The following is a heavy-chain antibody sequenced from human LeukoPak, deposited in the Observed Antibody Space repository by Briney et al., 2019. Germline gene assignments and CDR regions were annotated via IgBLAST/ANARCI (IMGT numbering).Heavy chain of an antibody. CDR1: GGSFSGYY. V-gene: IGHV4-34*01. J-gene: IGHJ4*02. D-gene: IGHD5-24*01. CDR3: AREGYGSFDY. Sequence: SETLSLTCAVYGGSFSGYYWSWIRQPPGKGLEWIGEINHSGSTNYNPSLKSRVTISVDTSKNQFSLKLSSVTAADTAVYHCAREGYGSFDYWGQGTLVTVSS. CDR2: INHSGST.